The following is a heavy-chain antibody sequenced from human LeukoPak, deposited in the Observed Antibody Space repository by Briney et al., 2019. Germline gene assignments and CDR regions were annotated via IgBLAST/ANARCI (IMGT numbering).Heavy chain of an antibody. V-gene: IGHV4-4*07. CDR1: GDSISSYY. CDR3: ASTDFWSGYYTPAFDY. J-gene: IGHJ4*02. D-gene: IGHD3-3*01. CDR2: IYTSGST. Sequence: SETLSLTCTVSGDSISSYYWSWIRQPAGKGLEWIGRIYTSGSTNYNPSLKSRVTISVDKSKNQFSLKLSSVTAADTAVYYCASTDFWSGYYTPAFDYWGQGTLVTVSS.